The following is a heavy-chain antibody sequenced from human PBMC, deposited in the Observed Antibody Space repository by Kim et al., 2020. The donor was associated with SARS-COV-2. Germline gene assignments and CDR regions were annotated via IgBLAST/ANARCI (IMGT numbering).Heavy chain of an antibody. J-gene: IGHJ6*02. Sequence: ASVKVSCKVSGYSLIELSMHWVRQPPGKGLEWVGGFNPEDGETIYAKRFQGRVSMTEDTSTDIAYMELRSLRSEDTAVYYCATASIAAGSPSYYYYYYGMDVWGQGTTVTVSS. CDR3: ATASIAAGSPSYYYYYYGMDV. CDR1: GYSLIELS. V-gene: IGHV1-24*01. CDR2: FNPEDGET. D-gene: IGHD6-13*01.